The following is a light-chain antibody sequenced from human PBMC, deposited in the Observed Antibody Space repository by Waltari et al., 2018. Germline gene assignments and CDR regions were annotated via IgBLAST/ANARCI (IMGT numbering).Light chain of an antibody. CDR3: CSYAGSGILYV. CDR2: EVS. J-gene: IGLJ1*01. V-gene: IGLV2-23*02. Sequence: YQQHPGNAPNLMIKEVSKRPSGVANRFSASKSGNTASLTISGRQAEDEADYYCCSYAGSGILYVFGTGTRVTGL.